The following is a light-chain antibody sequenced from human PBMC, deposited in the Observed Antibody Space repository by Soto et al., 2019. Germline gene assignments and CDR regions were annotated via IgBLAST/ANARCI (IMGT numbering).Light chain of an antibody. CDR3: SSYTSSSTLV. Sequence: QSVLTQPASVSGSPGQSITISCTGTSSDVGGYNYVSWYQQHPGKAPKLMIYDVSNRPSWVSNRFSGSKSGNTASLTISGLQAEDEADYSCSSYTSSSTLVFGGGTKLTVL. CDR2: DVS. V-gene: IGLV2-14*01. J-gene: IGLJ2*01. CDR1: SSDVGGYNY.